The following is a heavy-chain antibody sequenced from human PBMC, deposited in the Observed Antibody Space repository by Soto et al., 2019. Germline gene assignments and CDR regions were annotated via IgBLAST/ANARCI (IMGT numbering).Heavy chain of an antibody. Sequence: QVQLVQSGAEVKKPGSSVKVSCKASGGTFSSYAIDWVRQAPGQGLEWMGGIIPIFGTANYAQKFQGRVTITADESTSTAYMELSSLRSEDTAVYYCARVGAPFTVTSPFDYWGQGTLVTVSS. V-gene: IGHV1-69*01. CDR1: GGTFSSYA. D-gene: IGHD4-17*01. CDR3: ARVGAPFTVTSPFDY. CDR2: IIPIFGTA. J-gene: IGHJ4*02.